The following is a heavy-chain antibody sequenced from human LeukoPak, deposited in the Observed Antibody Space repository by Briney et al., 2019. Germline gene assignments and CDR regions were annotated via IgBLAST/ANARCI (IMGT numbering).Heavy chain of an antibody. J-gene: IGHJ2*01. D-gene: IGHD5-12*01. Sequence: PSETLSLTCTVSGGSISSYYWSWIRQPPGKGLEWIGYIYYSGSTNYNPSLKSRVTISVDTSKNQFSLKLSSVTAAGTAVYYCARHEGGYTWYLGLWGRGTLVTVSS. V-gene: IGHV4-59*08. CDR1: GGSISSYY. CDR3: ARHEGGYTWYLGL. CDR2: IYYSGST.